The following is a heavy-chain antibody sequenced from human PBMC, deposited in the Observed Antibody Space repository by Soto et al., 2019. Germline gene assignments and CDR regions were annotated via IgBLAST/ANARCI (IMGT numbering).Heavy chain of an antibody. V-gene: IGHV1-46*01. Sequence: QVQLVQSGAEVTRPGASVKVSCKASGYSFISHYIHWVRQAPGQGLEWMGFINPSGGSATLAQKFQGKVTMTRDQAPSTSYIELTILRSEEAAVYFCARDYLSSKLALSYFDFWGQGTLVTVSS. D-gene: IGHD2-2*01. CDR3: ARDYLSSKLALSYFDF. CDR2: INPSGGSA. J-gene: IGHJ4*02. CDR1: GYSFISHY.